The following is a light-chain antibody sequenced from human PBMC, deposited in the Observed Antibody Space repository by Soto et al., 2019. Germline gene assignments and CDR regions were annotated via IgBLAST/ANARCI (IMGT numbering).Light chain of an antibody. CDR3: AAWDDSLNGYV. V-gene: IGLV1-44*01. J-gene: IGLJ1*01. Sequence: QSVLTQPPSASGTPGQRVTISCSGGRSNIGTNAVNWYQQLPGTAPKLLMYNNNQRPSGVPDRFSGSKSGTSASLAISGLQSEDEADYYCAAWDDSLNGYVFGTGTKLTVL. CDR1: RSNIGTNA. CDR2: NNN.